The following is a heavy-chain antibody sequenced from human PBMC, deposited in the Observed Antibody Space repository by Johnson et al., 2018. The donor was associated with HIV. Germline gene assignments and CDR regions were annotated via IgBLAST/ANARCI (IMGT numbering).Heavy chain of an antibody. D-gene: IGHD2-15*01. CDR3: ARVLIVVVVAAEIDAFDI. J-gene: IGHJ3*02. CDR2: IKSETDGGTT. V-gene: IGHV3-15*05. CDR1: GFTFTNAW. Sequence: MESGGGVVRPGGSLRLSCAASGFTFTNAWMSWVRQAPGKGLAWVGRIKSETDGGTTDYAAPVKGRFTISRDDSKNTMYLQMNSLRAEDTALYYCARVLIVVVVAAEIDAFDIWGQGTMVTVSS.